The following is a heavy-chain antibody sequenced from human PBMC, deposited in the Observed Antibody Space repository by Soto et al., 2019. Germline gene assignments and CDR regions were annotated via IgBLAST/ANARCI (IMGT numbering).Heavy chain of an antibody. CDR3: ARMTEGGPNWFDP. J-gene: IGHJ5*02. D-gene: IGHD2-15*01. V-gene: IGHV1-8*01. Sequence: QVQLVQSGAEVKKPGASVKVSCKAPGYTFTSHDITWVRQATGQELEWMGWMNPNSGNTGYAQKFQGRVTMTRDTSISTAYMELSSLRSEDTAVYYCARMTEGGPNWFDPWGQGTLVTVSS. CDR2: MNPNSGNT. CDR1: GYTFTSHD.